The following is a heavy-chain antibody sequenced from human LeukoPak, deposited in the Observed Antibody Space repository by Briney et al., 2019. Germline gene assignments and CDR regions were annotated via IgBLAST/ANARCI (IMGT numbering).Heavy chain of an antibody. J-gene: IGHJ4*02. CDR1: GFTFSSYW. CDR3: ARGRSSGWNLLGY. D-gene: IGHD6-19*01. CDR2: IKQDGNEK. V-gene: IGHV3-7*01. Sequence: GGSLRLSCAGSGFTFSSYWMHWVRQAPGKGLEWVANIKQDGNEKYYVGSVKGRFTISRDNAKNSVYLQMNSLRAEDTAVYYCARGRSSGWNLLGYWGQGTLVTVSS.